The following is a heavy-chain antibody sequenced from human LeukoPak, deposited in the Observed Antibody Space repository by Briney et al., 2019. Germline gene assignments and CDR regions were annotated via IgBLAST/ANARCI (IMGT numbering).Heavy chain of an antibody. Sequence: PGGSLRLSCAASGFTFSTYSMNWVRQAPGKGLEWVSYITSSSRTIYYADSVKGRFTISRDNAKNSLFLQMNSLRDEDTAVYSCARGGDGAPFYPDYWGQGTLVTVSS. CDR2: ITSSSRTI. CDR3: ARGGDGAPFYPDY. J-gene: IGHJ4*02. D-gene: IGHD4/OR15-4a*01. V-gene: IGHV3-48*02. CDR1: GFTFSTYS.